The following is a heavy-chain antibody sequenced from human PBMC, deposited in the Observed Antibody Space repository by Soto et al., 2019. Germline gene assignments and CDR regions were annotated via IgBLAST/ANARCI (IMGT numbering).Heavy chain of an antibody. CDR3: ARGPLVCP. CDR1: GYTFSAYY. D-gene: IGHD1-26*01. Sequence: GSVNVSCKASGYTFSAYYIHWVRQAPGQGLEWMGWINPNSGGTNYAQKFQGRVTMTRDTSISTAYMELSRLRSDDTAVYYCARGPLVCPWGQGTLVNVSS. V-gene: IGHV1-2*02. J-gene: IGHJ5*02. CDR2: INPNSGGT.